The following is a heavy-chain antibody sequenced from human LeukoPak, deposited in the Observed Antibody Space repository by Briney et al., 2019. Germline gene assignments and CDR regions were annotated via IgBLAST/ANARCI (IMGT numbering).Heavy chain of an antibody. CDR2: ISYDGNNK. Sequence: GGSLRLSCAASGFTFSSYAMHWVRQAPGKGLEWVAVISYDGNNKYYADSVKGRFTISRDNSKNTLYLQMNSLRAEATAVYYCARGSRMQLWSDLDYWGQGTLVTVSS. J-gene: IGHJ4*02. D-gene: IGHD5-18*01. CDR3: ARGSRMQLWSDLDY. V-gene: IGHV3-30-3*01. CDR1: GFTFSSYA.